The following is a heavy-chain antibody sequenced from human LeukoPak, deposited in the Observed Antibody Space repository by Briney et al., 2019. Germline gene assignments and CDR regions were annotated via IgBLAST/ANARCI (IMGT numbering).Heavy chain of an antibody. Sequence: SSETLSLTCAVYGGSFSGYYWSWIRQPPGKGLEWIGEINHSGSTNYNPSLKSRVTISVDTSKNQFSLKLSSVTAADTAVYYCARRYYYGSGSYYPPPYYYYYYGMDVWGQGTTVTVSS. CDR2: INHSGST. J-gene: IGHJ6*02. CDR3: ARRYYYGSGSYYPPPYYYYYYGMDV. D-gene: IGHD3-10*01. V-gene: IGHV4-34*01. CDR1: GGSFSGYY.